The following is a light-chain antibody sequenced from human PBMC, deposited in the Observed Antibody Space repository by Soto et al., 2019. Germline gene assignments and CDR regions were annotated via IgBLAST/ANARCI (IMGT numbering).Light chain of an antibody. CDR2: GTS. Sequence: EIVLTQSPGTLSLSPGERATLSCRASHGVSRTYLAWYQQKPGQAPRLLIYGTSDRTTGTPDRFSGSGSGTDFTLTISRLEPEDSAVYYCQQYGSSPGTFGQGTKVDIK. J-gene: IGKJ1*01. V-gene: IGKV3-20*01. CDR3: QQYGSSPGT. CDR1: HGVSRTY.